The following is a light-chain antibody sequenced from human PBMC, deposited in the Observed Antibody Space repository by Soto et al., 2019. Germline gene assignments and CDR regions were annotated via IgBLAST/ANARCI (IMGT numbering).Light chain of an antibody. V-gene: IGKV1-33*01. Sequence: DIQMTQSPASLSASVGDRVTITCQASQDIRKYLNWYQQKQGKAPKLVIHDASTLETGVPSRFSGSGSRTHFTLIISNLQPEDIATYYYQHYDDLPSISFGQGTRLEIK. CDR1: QDIRKY. CDR3: QHYDDLPSIS. J-gene: IGKJ5*01. CDR2: DAS.